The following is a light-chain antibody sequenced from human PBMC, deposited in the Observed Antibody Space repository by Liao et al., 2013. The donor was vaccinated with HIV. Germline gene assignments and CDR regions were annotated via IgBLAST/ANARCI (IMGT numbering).Light chain of an antibody. CDR3: QVWSRSDLRGV. Sequence: SYALTQPPAVSLAPGKTATITCEGINLASQSVHWYQQRPGQAPVVVIYYDSDRPSGVPERFSGSSSGNTATLTISGVEAGDEADYFCQVWSRSDLRGVFGGGTRLTVL. CDR2: YDS. J-gene: IGLJ2*01. CDR1: NLASQS. V-gene: IGLV3-21*04.